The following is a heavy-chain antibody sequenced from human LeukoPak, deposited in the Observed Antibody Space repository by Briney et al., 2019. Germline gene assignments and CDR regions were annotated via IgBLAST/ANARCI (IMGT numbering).Heavy chain of an antibody. Sequence: GSLRLPCAASGFTFSSYAMHWVRQAPGKGLEWVAVISYDGSNKYYADSVKGRFTISRDNSKNTLYLQMNSLRAEDTAVYYCASSNYDFWSGYYCHYWGQGTLVTVSS. J-gene: IGHJ4*02. D-gene: IGHD3-3*01. CDR1: GFTFSSYA. CDR2: ISYDGSNK. V-gene: IGHV3-30-3*01. CDR3: ASSNYDFWSGYYCHY.